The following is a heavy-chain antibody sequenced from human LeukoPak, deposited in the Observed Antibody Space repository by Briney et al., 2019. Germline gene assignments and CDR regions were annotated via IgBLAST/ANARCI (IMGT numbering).Heavy chain of an antibody. V-gene: IGHV1-69*04. CDR1: GGTFSSYA. D-gene: IGHD2-15*01. CDR3: ARGGIPRYCSGGSCPNWFDP. CDR2: IIPILGIA. J-gene: IGHJ5*02. Sequence: SVKASCKASGGTFSSYAMSWVRQAPGQGLEWMGRIIPILGIANYAQKFQGRVTITADKSTSTAYMELSSLRSEDTAVYYCARGGIPRYCSGGSCPNWFDPWGQGTLVTVSS.